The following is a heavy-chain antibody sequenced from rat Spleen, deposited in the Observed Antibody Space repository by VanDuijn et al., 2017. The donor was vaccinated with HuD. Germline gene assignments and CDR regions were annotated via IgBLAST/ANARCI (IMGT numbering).Heavy chain of an antibody. CDR2: IIYDGSST. J-gene: IGHJ2*01. CDR3: ARHTPFNYGTVGDY. D-gene: IGHD1-11*01. CDR1: GFTFSDYY. Sequence: EVQLVESDGGLVQPGRSLKLSCAASGFTFSDYYMAWVRQAPTKGLEWVATIIYDGSSTYYRDSVKGRFTISRDNAKSTLYLQMDSLRSEDTATYYCARHTPFNYGTVGDYWGQGVMVTVSS. V-gene: IGHV5-7*01.